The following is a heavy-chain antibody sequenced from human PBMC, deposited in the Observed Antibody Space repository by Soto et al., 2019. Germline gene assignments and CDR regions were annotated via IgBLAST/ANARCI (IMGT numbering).Heavy chain of an antibody. CDR3: AKDGDGWGGMDV. CDR1: GFTFSSYA. J-gene: IGHJ6*02. CDR2: ISGSGGST. D-gene: IGHD3-16*01. Sequence: EVQLLESGGGLVQPGGSLRLSCAASGFTFSSYAMSWVRQAPGRGLEWVSAISGSGGSTYYADSVKGRFTISRDNSKNTLYMQMNSLRAEDTAVYYCAKDGDGWGGMDVWDQGTTVTVSS. V-gene: IGHV3-23*01.